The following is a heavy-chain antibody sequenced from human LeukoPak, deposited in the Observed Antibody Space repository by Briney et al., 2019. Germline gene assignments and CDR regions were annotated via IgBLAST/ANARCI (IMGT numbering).Heavy chain of an antibody. CDR1: GFTFSDHY. CDR3: ARMGPKYDNDY. D-gene: IGHD1-26*01. J-gene: IGHJ4*02. V-gene: IGHV3-72*01. CDR2: IRNKANKYTT. Sequence: QPGGSLRLSCATSGFTFSDHYLDWVRQAPGKGLEWVGRIRNKANKYTTEYAASVKGRFTISRDESEKSLYLQMNNLKAEDMAVYFCARMGPKYDNDYWGQGTLVTVSS.